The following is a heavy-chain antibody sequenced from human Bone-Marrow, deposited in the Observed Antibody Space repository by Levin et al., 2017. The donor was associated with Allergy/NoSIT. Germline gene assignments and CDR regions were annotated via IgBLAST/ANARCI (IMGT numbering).Heavy chain of an antibody. D-gene: IGHD6-19*01. CDR2: ISYDGSNK. V-gene: IGHV3-30*04. Sequence: GGSLRLSCAASGFTFSSYAMHWVRQAPGKGLEWVAVISYDGSNKYYADSVKGRFTISRDNSKNTLYLQMNSLRAEDTAVYYCARVYSSGSPTYWGQGTLVTVSA. CDR3: ARVYSSGSPTY. CDR1: GFTFSSYA. J-gene: IGHJ4*02.